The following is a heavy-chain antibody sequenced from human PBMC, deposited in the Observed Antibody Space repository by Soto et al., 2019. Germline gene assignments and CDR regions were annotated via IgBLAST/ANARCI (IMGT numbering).Heavy chain of an antibody. J-gene: IGHJ4*02. Sequence: SLRLSCAASGFTFDDGYGMHWVRKVPGKGLEWVSGISWNGGSIGYADSVKGRFSISRDNSKNKLYLQMDSLRAEDTAVYHCVILALGKFDYWGQGILVTVSS. V-gene: IGHV3-9*01. CDR2: ISWNGGSI. D-gene: IGHD2-21*01. CDR1: GFTFDDGYG. CDR3: VILALGKFDY.